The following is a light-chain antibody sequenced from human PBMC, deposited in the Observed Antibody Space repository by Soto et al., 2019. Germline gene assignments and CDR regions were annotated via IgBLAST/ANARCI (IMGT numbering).Light chain of an antibody. Sequence: DITTTQSLSTLSANVGDRDTITCRASQSISSWLAWYQQKPGKAPKLLISAASTLQSGVPSRLSGSGSGTEFTLTISCLQPEDFASYRSLHKKCYTRTYRQGSK. CDR1: QSISSW. CDR3: LHKKCYTRT. CDR2: AAS. J-gene: IGKJ1*01. V-gene: IGKV1-5*01.